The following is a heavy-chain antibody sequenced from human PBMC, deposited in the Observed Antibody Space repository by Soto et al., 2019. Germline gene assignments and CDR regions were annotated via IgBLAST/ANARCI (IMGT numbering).Heavy chain of an antibody. J-gene: IGHJ6*02. Sequence: GGSLRLSCAASGFTFSSYAMSWVRQAPGKGLEWVSSISWNSGSIGYADSVKGRFTISRDNAKNSLYLQMNSLRAEDTALYYCARGYCSGGSCYSGYYYYGMDVWGQGTTVTVSS. V-gene: IGHV3-9*01. CDR3: ARGYCSGGSCYSGYYYYGMDV. CDR2: ISWNSGSI. D-gene: IGHD2-15*01. CDR1: GFTFSSYA.